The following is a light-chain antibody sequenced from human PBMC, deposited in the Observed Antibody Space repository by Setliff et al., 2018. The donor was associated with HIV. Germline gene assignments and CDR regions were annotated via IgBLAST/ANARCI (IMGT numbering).Light chain of an antibody. J-gene: IGLJ1*01. CDR2: DVS. CDR3: SSYTSRTPLYV. CDR1: SSDVGDYNY. V-gene: IGLV2-14*03. Sequence: ALTQPASVSGSPGQPITISCTGTSSDVGDYNYVSWYQQHPGKAPKLMISDVSNRPSGVSNRFSGSKSGNTASLTISGLQAEDEADYYCSSYTSRTPLYVFGTGTKVTVL.